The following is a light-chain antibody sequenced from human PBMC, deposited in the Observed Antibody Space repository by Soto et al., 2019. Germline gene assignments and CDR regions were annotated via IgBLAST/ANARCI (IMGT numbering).Light chain of an antibody. CDR3: QHYSNWPPT. V-gene: IGKV3-15*01. Sequence: EVVMTNSPATLSVPPGERVTLSCRPSEIVPRNLAWYHQKPGQGPSLLIYYASTRATGVPDRFTGSGSGTEFTLTISSLQSEDFGVYHCQHYSNWPPTFGPGTKVEIK. CDR1: EIVPRN. CDR2: YAS. J-gene: IGKJ3*01.